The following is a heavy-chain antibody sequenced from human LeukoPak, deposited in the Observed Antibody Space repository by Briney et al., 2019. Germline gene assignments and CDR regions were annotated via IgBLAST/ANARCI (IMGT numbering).Heavy chain of an antibody. CDR3: ARGGQRWLQFPYDY. J-gene: IGHJ4*02. Sequence: GAXVKVSFKASGHPFTNYHIHWVRQAPGQGLEWMGILTPRGDITNYAQKFQGRVTMTRDTSTSTIYMELSSLRSEDTAVYYCARGGQRWLQFPYDYWGQGTVVTVSS. D-gene: IGHD5-24*01. CDR2: LTPRGDIT. CDR1: GHPFTNYH. V-gene: IGHV1-46*01.